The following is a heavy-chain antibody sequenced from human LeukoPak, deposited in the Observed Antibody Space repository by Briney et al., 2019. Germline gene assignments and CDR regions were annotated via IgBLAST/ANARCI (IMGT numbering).Heavy chain of an antibody. CDR1: GFTFSTYP. Sequence: GGPLRLSCAASGFTFSTYPMNWVRQAPGKGLEWVSTISGSGANTYYADSVKGRFTISRDNSRNTLYLQMNSLRVEDTAIYYCAKERPQTTSFDYWGQGTLVTVSS. J-gene: IGHJ4*02. D-gene: IGHD2/OR15-2a*01. CDR2: ISGSGANT. CDR3: AKERPQTTSFDY. V-gene: IGHV3-23*01.